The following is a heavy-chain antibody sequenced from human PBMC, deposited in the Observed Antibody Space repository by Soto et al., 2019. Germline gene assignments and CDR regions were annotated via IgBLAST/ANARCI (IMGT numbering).Heavy chain of an antibody. J-gene: IGHJ5*02. V-gene: IGHV1-8*01. CDR3: ARYQIGEGFTA. CDR1: GYTYTNLD. CDR2: MNPHSDT. Sequence: ASVKVSCKASGYTYTNLDINWVRQASGQGLEWMGWMNPHSDTGFAQKFQGRVTLTRDTPTSTVYTELTSLRFDDTAVYYCARYQIGEGFTAWGQGTPVTVSS.